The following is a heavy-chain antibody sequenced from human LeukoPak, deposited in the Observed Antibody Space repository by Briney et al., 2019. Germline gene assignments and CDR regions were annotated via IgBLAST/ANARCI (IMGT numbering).Heavy chain of an antibody. V-gene: IGHV3-23*01. CDR2: IGGGGVIT. CDR1: GFTFSTSP. D-gene: IGHD6-6*01. CDR3: AKDFRPIDY. J-gene: IGHJ4*02. Sequence: GGSLRLSCAASGFTFSTSPMTWVRQAPGKGLEWVSVIGGGGVITYYADSVKGRFTISRDNSKNTVYLQMNSLRADDTAVYYCAKDFRPIDYWGQGTLVTVSS.